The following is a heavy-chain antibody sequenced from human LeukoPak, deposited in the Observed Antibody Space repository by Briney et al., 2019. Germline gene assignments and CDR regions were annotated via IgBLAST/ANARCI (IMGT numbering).Heavy chain of an antibody. D-gene: IGHD3-10*01. V-gene: IGHV3-48*03. CDR3: AREGGAEPGGWFGELLLGKQAHYFDY. Sequence: GGSLRLSCAASGFTFSSYEMNWVRQAPGKGLEWVSYISSSGSTIYYADSVKGRFTISRDNAKNSLYLQMNSLRAEDTAVYYCAREGGAEPGGWFGELLLGKQAHYFDYWGQGTLVTVSS. CDR1: GFTFSSYE. CDR2: ISSSGSTI. J-gene: IGHJ4*02.